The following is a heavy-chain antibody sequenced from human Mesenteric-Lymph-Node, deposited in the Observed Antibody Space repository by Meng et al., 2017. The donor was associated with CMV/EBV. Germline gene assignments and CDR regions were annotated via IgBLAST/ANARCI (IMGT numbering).Heavy chain of an antibody. CDR2: INHSGST. V-gene: IGHV4-34*01. J-gene: IGHJ4*02. D-gene: IGHD6-13*01. CDR1: GYS. CDR3: VRRSSDRRGYSSSWYFLGYFDY. Sequence: GYSWSWIRQPPGKGLEWIGEINHSGSTNYNPSLKSRVTISVDTSKNQFSLKLSSVTAADTAVYYCVRRSSDRRGYSSSWYFLGYFDYWGQGTLVTVSS.